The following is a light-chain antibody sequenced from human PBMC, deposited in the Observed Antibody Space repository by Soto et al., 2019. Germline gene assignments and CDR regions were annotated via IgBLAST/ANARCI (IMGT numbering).Light chain of an antibody. CDR2: DAS. CDR1: QSVSSY. V-gene: IGKV3-11*01. CDR3: QQRSTWPPDT. Sequence: EIVLTQSPATLSLSPGERATLSCRSSQSVSSYVAWYQQKPGQAPRLLIYDASNRATDIPARFSGSESGTDLTLTISCLEPADFAVYSCQQRSTWPPDTFGQGTKLQIK. J-gene: IGKJ2*01.